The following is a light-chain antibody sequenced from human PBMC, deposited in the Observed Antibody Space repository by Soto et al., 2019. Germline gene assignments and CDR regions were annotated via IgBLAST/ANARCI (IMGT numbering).Light chain of an antibody. CDR2: GAA. Sequence: DIRMTQSPSSLSASVGDRVTITCRAGQSISAYLNWYQHKAGKPPKLLISGAASLQSGVPSRFSGSGSGTDFTLTINNLQPEDFATYYCQQSYSYPTISFGQGTRLEIK. V-gene: IGKV1-39*01. CDR3: QQSYSYPTIS. CDR1: QSISAY. J-gene: IGKJ5*01.